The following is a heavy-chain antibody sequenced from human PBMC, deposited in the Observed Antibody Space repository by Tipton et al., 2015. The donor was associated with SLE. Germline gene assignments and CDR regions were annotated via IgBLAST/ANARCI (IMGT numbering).Heavy chain of an antibody. J-gene: IGHJ3*02. CDR3: ARGVPLTHDAFDI. CDR2: IYYSGST. Sequence: TLSLTCTVSGGSISSYYWSWIRQHPGKGLEWIGYIYYSGSTYYNPSLKSRVTISADTSKNQFSLKLSSVTAADTAVYYCARGVPLTHDAFDIWGQGTMVTVSS. CDR1: GGSISSYY. V-gene: IGHV4-31*03.